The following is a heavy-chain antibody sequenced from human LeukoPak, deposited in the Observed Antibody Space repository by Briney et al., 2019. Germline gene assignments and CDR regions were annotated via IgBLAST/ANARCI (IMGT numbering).Heavy chain of an antibody. J-gene: IGHJ4*02. CDR1: GGSIISGRYY. CDR3: ARVGEQYSSVAYFDY. CDR2: CYYYRIT. Sequence: PSETLFLTCTVSGGSIISGRYYWSWIRQHPGKGLEWIDYCYYYRITYYNPSPKHRVTISVDTSKNQFSLKLSSVTAGDTAVYFCARVGEQYSSVAYFDYWGQGTLVTVSS. D-gene: IGHD3-16*01. V-gene: IGHV4-31*03.